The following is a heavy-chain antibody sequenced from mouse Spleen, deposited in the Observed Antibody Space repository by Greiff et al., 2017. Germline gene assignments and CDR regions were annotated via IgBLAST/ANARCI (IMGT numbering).Heavy chain of an antibody. CDR3: ARGIYYDYDVAY. CDR2: IYPGDGDT. D-gene: IGHD2-4*01. Sequence: QVQLKESGPELVKPGASVKISCKASGYAFSSSWMNWVKQRPGKGLEWIGRIYPGDGDTNYNGKFKGKATLTADKSSSTAYMQLSSLTSEDSAVYFCARGIYYDYDVAYWGQGTLVTVSA. J-gene: IGHJ3*01. V-gene: IGHV1-82*01. CDR1: GYAFSSSW.